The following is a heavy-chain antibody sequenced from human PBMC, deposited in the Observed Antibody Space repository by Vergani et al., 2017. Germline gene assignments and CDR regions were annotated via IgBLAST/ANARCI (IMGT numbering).Heavy chain of an antibody. CDR1: GGTFSSYA. D-gene: IGHD3-22*01. J-gene: IGHJ5*02. CDR2: IIPILGPA. V-gene: IGHV1-69*11. Sequence: QVQLVQSGAEVKKPGSSVKVSCKASGGTFSSYAISWVRQAPGQGLEWMGRIIPILGPANYAQKFQGRVTITADESTSTAYMELSSLRSEDTAVYYCARDLEAPRNYDRSGYYWSRNWFDPWGQGTLVTVSS. CDR3: ARDLEAPRNYDRSGYYWSRNWFDP.